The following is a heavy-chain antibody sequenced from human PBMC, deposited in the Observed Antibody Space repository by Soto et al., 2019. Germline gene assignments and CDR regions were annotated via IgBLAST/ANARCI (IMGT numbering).Heavy chain of an antibody. J-gene: IGHJ6*02. Sequence: GESLNISCKGSGYSFTSYWIGWVRQMPGKGLEWMGMIYPGDSDTRYRPSFQGQVTISADKSISTAYRQWSSLQASDTSMYYCARMVDVFTGMDVWGQGTTVTVSS. D-gene: IGHD2-8*01. CDR3: ARMVDVFTGMDV. CDR1: GYSFTSYW. CDR2: IYPGDSDT. V-gene: IGHV5-51*01.